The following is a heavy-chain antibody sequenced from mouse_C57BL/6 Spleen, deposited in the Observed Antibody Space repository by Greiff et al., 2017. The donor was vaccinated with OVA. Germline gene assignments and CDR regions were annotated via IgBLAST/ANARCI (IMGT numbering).Heavy chain of an antibody. J-gene: IGHJ4*01. Sequence: VQLQQSGPVLVKPGASVTMSCKASGYTFTDYYMNWVKQSHGKSLEWIGVINPYNGGTSYNQKFKGKATLTVDKYSSTAYMELNSLTSEDSAVDYCARSGDGRVAMYDGGQGTSVTVSS. D-gene: IGHD2-3*01. CDR1: GYTFTDYY. CDR3: ARSGDGRVAMYD. CDR2: INPYNGGT. V-gene: IGHV1-19*01.